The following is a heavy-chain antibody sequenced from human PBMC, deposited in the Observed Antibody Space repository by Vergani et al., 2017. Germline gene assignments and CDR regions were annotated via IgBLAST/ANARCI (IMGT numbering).Heavy chain of an antibody. V-gene: IGHV1-2*02. J-gene: IGHJ3*02. CDR1: GYTLTGYY. Sequence: QVQLVQSGAEVKKTGASVKVSCKASGYTLTGYYMHWVRQAPGQGLERMGWINPNSGGTNYAQKFQGRVTMTRDTSISTAYMELSRLRSDDTAVYYCARVHYDYVWGSYRLDAFDIWGQGTMVTVSS. CDR2: INPNSGGT. D-gene: IGHD3-16*02. CDR3: ARVHYDYVWGSYRLDAFDI.